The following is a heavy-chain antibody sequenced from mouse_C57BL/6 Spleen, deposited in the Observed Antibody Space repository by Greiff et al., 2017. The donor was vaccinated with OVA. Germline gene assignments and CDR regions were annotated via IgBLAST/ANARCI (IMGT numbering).Heavy chain of an antibody. CDR1: GYTFTSYW. J-gene: IGHJ1*03. CDR3: ARCPSGYFDV. V-gene: IGHV1-69*01. CDR2: IDPSDSYT. Sequence: VQLQQPGAELVMPGASVKLSCKASGYTFTSYWMHWVKQRPGQGLEWIGEIDPSDSYTNYNQKFKGKSTLTVDKSSSTAYMQLSSLTSEDSAVYYCARCPSGYFDVWGTGTTVTVSS.